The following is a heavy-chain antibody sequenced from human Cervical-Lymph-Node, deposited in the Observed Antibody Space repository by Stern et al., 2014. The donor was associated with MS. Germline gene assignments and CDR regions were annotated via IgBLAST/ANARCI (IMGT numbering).Heavy chain of an antibody. J-gene: IGHJ4*02. CDR2: INRDGIDT. CDR1: GFNFSSYW. CDR3: ARGVGDY. D-gene: IGHD3-16*01. V-gene: IGHV3-74*02. Sequence: EVQLVESGGGLVQPGGSLRLSCAASGFNFSSYWMHWVRQFPEKGLVWVSQINRDGIDTSYADSLKGRFSISSDNIRNMLYLLMTRLRAEDTAVYYCARGVGDYWGQGARVTVSS.